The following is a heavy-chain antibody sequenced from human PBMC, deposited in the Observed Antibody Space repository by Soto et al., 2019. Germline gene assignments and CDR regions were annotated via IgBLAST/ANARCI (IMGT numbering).Heavy chain of an antibody. CDR1: GGSFSGYY. Sequence: QVQLQQWGAGLLKPSETLSLTCAVYGGSFSGYYWSWIRQPPGKGLEWIGEINHSGSTNYNPSFKSRVTISVDTSKNQFSLKLSSVTAADTAVYYCARTRGIVVVPAAENWFDPWGQGTLVTVSS. CDR3: ARTRGIVVVPAAENWFDP. V-gene: IGHV4-34*01. CDR2: INHSGST. J-gene: IGHJ5*02. D-gene: IGHD2-2*01.